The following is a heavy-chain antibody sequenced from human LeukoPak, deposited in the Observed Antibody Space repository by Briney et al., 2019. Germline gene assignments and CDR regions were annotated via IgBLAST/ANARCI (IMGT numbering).Heavy chain of an antibody. D-gene: IGHD3-10*01. CDR2: IISSSSYI. J-gene: IGHJ6*02. Sequence: GGSLRLSCAASGFTFSSYSMNWVRQAPGKGLEWVSSIISSSSYIYYADSVKGRFTISRDNAKNSLYLQMNSLRAEDTAVYYCARDSFDYYGSGSYYQYYYYGMDVWGQGTTVTVSS. CDR3: ARDSFDYYGSGSYYQYYYYGMDV. V-gene: IGHV3-21*01. CDR1: GFTFSSYS.